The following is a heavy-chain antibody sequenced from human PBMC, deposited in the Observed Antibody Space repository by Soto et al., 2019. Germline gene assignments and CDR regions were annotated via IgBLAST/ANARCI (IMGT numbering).Heavy chain of an antibody. CDR1: GGSFSGYY. J-gene: IGHJ6*03. D-gene: IGHD3-3*01. CDR2: INHSGST. Sequence: LSLTCAVYGGSFSGYYWSWIRQPPGKGLEWIGEINHSGSTNYNPSLKSRVTISVDTSKNQFSLKLISVTAADTAVYYCARGLPSYDFWSGHRQHNYYYYMDVWGKGTTVTVSS. V-gene: IGHV4-34*01. CDR3: ARGLPSYDFWSGHRQHNYYYYMDV.